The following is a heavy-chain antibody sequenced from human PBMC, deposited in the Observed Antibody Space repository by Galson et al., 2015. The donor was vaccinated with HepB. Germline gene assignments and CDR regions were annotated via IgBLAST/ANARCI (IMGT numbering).Heavy chain of an antibody. CDR3: AKRSGYGSNFGPHDS. D-gene: IGHD4-23*01. CDR1: EFTFSSHA. J-gene: IGHJ4*02. Sequence: SLRLSCAASEFTFSSHAMSWVRQAPGKGLEWVSTISFDVITTVYADSVRGRFTVSRDNSRNTLYLQMSSLRAEDTAVYYCAKRSGYGSNFGPHDSWGQGTLVRVSS. CDR2: ISFDVITT. V-gene: IGHV3-23*01.